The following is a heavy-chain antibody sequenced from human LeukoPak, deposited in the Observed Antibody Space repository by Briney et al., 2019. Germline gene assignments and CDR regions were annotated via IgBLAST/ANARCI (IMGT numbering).Heavy chain of an antibody. V-gene: IGHV3-30*18. J-gene: IGHJ4*02. CDR1: GFTFSSYG. Sequence: GRSLRLSCAASGFTFSSYGMHWVRQAPGKGLEWVAVISYDGSNKYYADSVKGRFTISRDNSKNTLYLQMNSLRAEDTAVYYCAKDEGSSWLFDYWGQRTLVTVSS. CDR3: AKDEGSSWLFDY. CDR2: ISYDGSNK. D-gene: IGHD6-13*01.